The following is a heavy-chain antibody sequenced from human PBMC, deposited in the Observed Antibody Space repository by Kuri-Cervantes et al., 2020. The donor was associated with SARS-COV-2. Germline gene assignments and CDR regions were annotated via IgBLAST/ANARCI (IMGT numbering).Heavy chain of an antibody. D-gene: IGHD3-22*01. CDR3: ARDADSSGSLDY. Sequence: SETLSLTCAVYGGSFSGYYWSWIRQPARKGLEWIGRIYTSGSTNYNPSLKSRVTMSVDTSKNQFSLKLSSVTAADTAVYYCARDADSSGSLDYWGQGTLVTVSS. J-gene: IGHJ4*02. CDR2: IYTSGST. V-gene: IGHV4-4*07. CDR1: GGSFSGYY.